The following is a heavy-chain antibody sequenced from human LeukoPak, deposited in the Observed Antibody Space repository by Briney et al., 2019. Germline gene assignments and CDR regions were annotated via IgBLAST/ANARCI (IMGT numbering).Heavy chain of an antibody. CDR2: VFHDGST. Sequence: PSDTLSLTCTVSDGSISTYFWNWIRQPPGRGLEWIGHVFHDGSTNLNPSLKSRVTISVDTSKNQFSLNLRSVTAADTAVYYCARRPRAEPDTSPDNWFDPWGQGTLVTVSS. V-gene: IGHV4-59*08. D-gene: IGHD1-14*01. CDR1: DGSISTYF. J-gene: IGHJ5*02. CDR3: ARRPRAEPDTSPDNWFDP.